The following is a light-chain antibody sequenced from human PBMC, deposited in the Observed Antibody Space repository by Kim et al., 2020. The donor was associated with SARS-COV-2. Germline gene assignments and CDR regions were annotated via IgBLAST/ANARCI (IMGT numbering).Light chain of an antibody. Sequence: DIQMTQSPSSLSASVGDRVTITCRASQDISYFLSWYQQKPGKVPKLLIYGASSLQSGVPSRFSGSGSGTDFALTISSLQPDDYATYYCQQSYSTPLTFGGGTKVDIK. CDR3: QQSYSTPLT. CDR1: QDISYF. V-gene: IGKV1-39*01. CDR2: GAS. J-gene: IGKJ4*01.